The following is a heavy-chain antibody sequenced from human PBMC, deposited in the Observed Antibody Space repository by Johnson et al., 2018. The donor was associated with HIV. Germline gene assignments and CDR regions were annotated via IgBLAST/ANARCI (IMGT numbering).Heavy chain of an antibody. J-gene: IGHJ3*02. CDR1: GFTFSSYG. CDR2: IGFDGTKS. D-gene: IGHD1-1*01. V-gene: IGHV3-30*02. CDR3: AREQGTGDAFDI. Sequence: QVQLVESGGGVVQPGGSLRLSCAASGFTFSSYGMHWVRQAPGKGLEWVAFIGFDGTKSYYADSLKGRFTISIDNAKNSLYLQMNSLRVEVPVVYYCAREQGTGDAFDIWGQGTMVTVSS.